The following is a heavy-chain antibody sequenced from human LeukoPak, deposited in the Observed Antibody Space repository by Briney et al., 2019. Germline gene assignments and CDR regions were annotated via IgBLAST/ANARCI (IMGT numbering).Heavy chain of an antibody. CDR2: INPNSGGT. V-gene: IGHV1-2*02. J-gene: IGHJ3*02. CDR1: GGTFTGYS. CDR3: ARGGPVVRGSDDAFDI. Sequence: ASVKVSCKACGGTFTGYSMQWVRQAPGQGLEWMGWINPNSGGTNYAQKFQGRVTMTRETSISTVYMELSGLRSDDTAVYSCARGGPVVRGSDDAFDIWGQGTMVTVS. D-gene: IGHD3-10*01.